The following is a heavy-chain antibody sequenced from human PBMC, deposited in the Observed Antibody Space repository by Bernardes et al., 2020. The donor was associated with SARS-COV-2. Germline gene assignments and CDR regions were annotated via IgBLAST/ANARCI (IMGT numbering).Heavy chain of an antibody. CDR3: SRRDIVVVPTAGAWFDP. V-gene: IGHV3-48*02. J-gene: IGHJ5*02. CDR2: ITSGSSNI. D-gene: IGHD2-2*01. CDR1: GFTFSSYS. Sequence: GGSLRLSCAASGFTFSSYSMNWVRQAPGKGLEWVSYITSGSSNINYADAVKGRFTISRDNAKNSLYLQMNSLRDEDTAVYYCSRRDIVVVPTAGAWFDPWGQGTLVTVSS.